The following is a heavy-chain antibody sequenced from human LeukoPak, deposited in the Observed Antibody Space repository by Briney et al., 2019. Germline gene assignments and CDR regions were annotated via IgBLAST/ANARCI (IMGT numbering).Heavy chain of an antibody. Sequence: PGGSLRLSCASSGFTFSIYAMSWVRQPPGKGLEWVSAVSGSGGTTYSADSVRGRFTISRDNSKNTLYLQMNSLRAEDTAVYYCAKLTTVTISDYYTMDVWGQGTRSPSP. CDR2: VSGSGGTT. CDR3: AKLTTVTISDYYTMDV. CDR1: GFTFSIYA. D-gene: IGHD4-17*01. V-gene: IGHV3-23*01. J-gene: IGHJ6*02.